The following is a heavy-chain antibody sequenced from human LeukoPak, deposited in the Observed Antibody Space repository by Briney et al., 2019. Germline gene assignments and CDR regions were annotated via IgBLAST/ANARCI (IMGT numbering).Heavy chain of an antibody. Sequence: SETLSLTCTVSGGSISSYYWSWIRQPPGKGLEWIGYIYHSGSINYNPSLKSRVTISVDTSKNQFSLNLTSVTAADTAVYYCARFTPQGYGWGGYNRFDPWGQGTLVTVSS. CDR3: ARFTPQGYGWGGYNRFDP. J-gene: IGHJ5*02. CDR2: IYHSGSI. V-gene: IGHV4-59*01. CDR1: GGSISSYY. D-gene: IGHD3-16*01.